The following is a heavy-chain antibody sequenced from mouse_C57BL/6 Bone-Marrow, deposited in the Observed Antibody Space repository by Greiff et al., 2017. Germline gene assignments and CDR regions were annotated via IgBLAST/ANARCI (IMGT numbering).Heavy chain of an antibody. V-gene: IGHV1-54*01. J-gene: IGHJ3*01. CDR2: INPGSGGT. CDR1: GYAFTNYL. CDR3: ARSTGYYGSSPWFAY. D-gene: IGHD1-1*01. Sequence: VKLQESGAELVRPGTSVKVSCTASGYAFTNYLIEWVKQRPGQGLEWIGVINPGSGGTNYNEKFKGKATLTADKSSSTAYMQLSSLTSEDSAVYFCARSTGYYGSSPWFAYWGQGTRVTVSA.